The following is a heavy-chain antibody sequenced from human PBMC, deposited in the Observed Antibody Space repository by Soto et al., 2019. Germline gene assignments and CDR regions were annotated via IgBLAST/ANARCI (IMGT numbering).Heavy chain of an antibody. CDR3: ARTPTPLGATIVGYYYYYYMDV. V-gene: IGHV3-21*01. J-gene: IGHJ6*03. D-gene: IGHD5-12*01. Sequence: GGSLRLSCAASGFTFSSYSMNWVRQAPGKGLEWVSSISSSSSYIYYADSVKGRFTISRDNAKNSLYLQMNSLRAEDTAVYYCARTPTPLGATIVGYYYYYYMDVWGKGTTVTVSS. CDR2: ISSSSSYI. CDR1: GFTFSSYS.